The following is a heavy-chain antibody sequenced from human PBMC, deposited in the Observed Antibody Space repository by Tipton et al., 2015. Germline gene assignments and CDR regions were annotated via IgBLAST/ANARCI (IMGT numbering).Heavy chain of an antibody. Sequence: TLSLTCTVSGGSISRYYWSWIRQPPGKGLEWIGYIYYSGSTDSNPSLKSRVTISVDTSNNQFSLKLSSVTAADTAVYHCARAYGDYSFYYYGVDVWGQGTTVTVSS. V-gene: IGHV4-59*08. D-gene: IGHD4-17*01. CDR1: GGSISRYY. CDR3: ARAYGDYSFYYYGVDV. J-gene: IGHJ6*02. CDR2: IYYSGST.